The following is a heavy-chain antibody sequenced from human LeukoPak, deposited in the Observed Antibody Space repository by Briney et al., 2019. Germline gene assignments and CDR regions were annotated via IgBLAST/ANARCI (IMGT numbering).Heavy chain of an antibody. Sequence: SETLSLTCTVSGGSISSYYWSWIRQPPGKGLEWIGYIYYSGSTNYNPSLKSRVTISVDTSKNQFSLKLSSVTAADTAVYYCAAGWYSRYYYYYMDVWGKGTTVTVSS. CDR3: AAGWYSRYYYYYMDV. J-gene: IGHJ6*03. V-gene: IGHV4-59*01. CDR2: IYYSGST. D-gene: IGHD6-13*01. CDR1: GGSISSYY.